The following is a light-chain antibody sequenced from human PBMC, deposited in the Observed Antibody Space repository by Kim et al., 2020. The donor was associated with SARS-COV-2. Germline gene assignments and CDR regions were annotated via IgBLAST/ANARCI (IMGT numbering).Light chain of an antibody. V-gene: IGKV1-39*01. CDR3: QQSHSPPYT. CDR2: AAS. CDR1: QSISNS. Sequence: SASVGDRVTITCRASQSISNSLNWYQQKPGRAPQLLIYAASTLQTGVPSTFTGSGSGTDFTLTISSLQPEDFATYYCQQSHSPPYTFGQGTKLEI. J-gene: IGKJ2*01.